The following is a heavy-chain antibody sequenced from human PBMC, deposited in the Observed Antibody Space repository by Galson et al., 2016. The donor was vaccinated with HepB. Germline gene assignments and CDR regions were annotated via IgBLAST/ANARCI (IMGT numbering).Heavy chain of an antibody. Sequence: SVKVSCKASGYSFANYGISWVRQAPGQGLEWIGWISAHNGNRNYAQKFQGRVTMTTDTSTGTAYMELRSLSSDDTAVYYCAGESCTYGVRHHYYYGMDVWGQGTPVTVSS. CDR2: ISAHNGNR. CDR3: AGESCTYGVRHHYYYGMDV. D-gene: IGHD2-8*01. J-gene: IGHJ6*02. V-gene: IGHV1-18*01. CDR1: GYSFANYG.